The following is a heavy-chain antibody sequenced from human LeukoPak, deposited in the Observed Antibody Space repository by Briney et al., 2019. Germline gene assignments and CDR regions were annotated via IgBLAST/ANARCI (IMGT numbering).Heavy chain of an antibody. CDR2: IKQDGSEK. D-gene: IGHD3-10*01. CDR1: GFTFSSYW. CDR3: ARDKTASYYGSGSYNH. J-gene: IGHJ5*02. V-gene: IGHV3-7*03. Sequence: GGSLRLSCAASGFTFSSYWMSWVRQAPGKGLEWVANIKQDGSEKYYVDSVKGRFTISRDNAKNSLYLQMNSLRAEDTAVYYCARDKTASYYGSGSYNHWGQGTLVTVSS.